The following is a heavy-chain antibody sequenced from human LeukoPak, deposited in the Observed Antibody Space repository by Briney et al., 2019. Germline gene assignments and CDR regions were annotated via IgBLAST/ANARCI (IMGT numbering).Heavy chain of an antibody. CDR3: ARVMWDDYGDYVPHYYFDY. Sequence: ASVKVSCKASGYTFTSYGISWVRQAPGQGLEWMGWISAYNGNTNYAQKLQGRVTMATDTSTSTAYMELRSLRSDDTAVYYCARVMWDDYGDYVPHYYFDYWGQGTLVTVSS. CDR1: GYTFTSYG. CDR2: ISAYNGNT. D-gene: IGHD4-17*01. J-gene: IGHJ4*02. V-gene: IGHV1-18*01.